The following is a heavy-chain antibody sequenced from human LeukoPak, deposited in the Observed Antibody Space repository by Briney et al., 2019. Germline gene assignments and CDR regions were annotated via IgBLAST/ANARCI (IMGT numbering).Heavy chain of an antibody. J-gene: IGHJ6*03. CDR2: ISGSGGYT. D-gene: IGHD5-18*01. Sequence: PGGSLRLSCSASGFTFSNYGMTWVRQAPGKGLEWVSAISGSGGYTYYADSVKGRFTISRDNSKNTLFLQMNSLRAEDTAAYYCAKDYYDSYGYRYCYYYMDVWGKGTTVTVSS. CDR3: AKDYYDSYGYRYCYYYMDV. CDR1: GFTFSNYG. V-gene: IGHV3-23*01.